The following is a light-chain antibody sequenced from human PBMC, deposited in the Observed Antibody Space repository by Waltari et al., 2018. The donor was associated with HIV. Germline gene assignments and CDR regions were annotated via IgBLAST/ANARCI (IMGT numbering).Light chain of an antibody. V-gene: IGKV1-39*01. CDR2: AVS. CDR1: HNTGTY. J-gene: IGKJ1*01. CDR3: QQNDFTSWS. Sequence: DIQMTQSPSSLSASVGDRVTISWRARHNTGTYLNWYQQRPGKAPSLLIFAVSNLQPGVPSRFSGSGSGSDFTLTISNLEPEDVATYFCQQNDFTSWSFGQGTTVEI.